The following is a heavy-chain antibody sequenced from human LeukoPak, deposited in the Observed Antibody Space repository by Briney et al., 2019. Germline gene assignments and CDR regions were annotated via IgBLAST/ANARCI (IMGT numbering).Heavy chain of an antibody. CDR3: AREPGYCSSTRCYARTYYFDY. CDR2: IYYSGST. J-gene: IGHJ4*02. D-gene: IGHD2-2*01. V-gene: IGHV4-61*01. Sequence: PSETLSLTCTVSGGSVSSGSYYWSWIRQPPGKGLEWIGYIYYSGSTNYNPSLKSRVTISVDTSQNQFSLKLRSETAADTAVYYCAREPGYCSSTRCYARTYYFDYWGQGTLVTVSS. CDR1: GGSVSSGSYY.